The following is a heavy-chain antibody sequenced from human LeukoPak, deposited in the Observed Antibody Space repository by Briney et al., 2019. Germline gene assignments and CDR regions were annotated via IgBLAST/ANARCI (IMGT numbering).Heavy chain of an antibody. CDR2: ISYDGSNK. D-gene: IGHD3-10*01. J-gene: IGHJ4*02. CDR1: GFTFSSYG. V-gene: IGHV3-30*19. CDR3: ARDLMVRGQSFDY. Sequence: GGSLRLSCAASGFTFSSYGMHWVRQVPGKGLEWVAVISYDGSNKYYADSVKGRFTISRDNSKNTLYLQMNSLRAEDTAVYYCARDLMVRGQSFDYWGQGTLVTVSS.